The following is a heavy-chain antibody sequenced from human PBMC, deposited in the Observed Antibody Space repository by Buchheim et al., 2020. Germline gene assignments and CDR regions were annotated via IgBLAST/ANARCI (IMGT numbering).Heavy chain of an antibody. J-gene: IGHJ6*02. Sequence: QVQLVQSGAEVKKPGASVKVSCKASGYTFTSYYMHWVRQAPGQGLEWMGIINPSGGSTSYAQKFQGRVTMTRDTSTSTVYMELSSLRSEDTALYYCARTGIRGVIIMGYYYYGMDVWGQGTT. CDR2: INPSGGST. CDR3: ARTGIRGVIIMGYYYYGMDV. V-gene: IGHV1-46*01. CDR1: GYTFTSYY. D-gene: IGHD3-10*01.